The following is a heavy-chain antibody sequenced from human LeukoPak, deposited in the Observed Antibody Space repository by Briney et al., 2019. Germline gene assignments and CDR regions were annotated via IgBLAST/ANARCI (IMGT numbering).Heavy chain of an antibody. CDR2: IIPIFGTA. V-gene: IGHV1-69*06. Sequence: SVKVSCKASGGTFSSYAISWVRQAPGQGLEWMGGIIPIFGTANYAQKFQGRVTITADKSTSTAYMELSSLRSEDTAVYYCARERQGGWGLREESYYYYYMDVWGKGTTVTVS. CDR1: GGTFSSYA. J-gene: IGHJ6*03. CDR3: ARERQGGWGLREESYYYYYMDV. D-gene: IGHD5/OR15-5a*01.